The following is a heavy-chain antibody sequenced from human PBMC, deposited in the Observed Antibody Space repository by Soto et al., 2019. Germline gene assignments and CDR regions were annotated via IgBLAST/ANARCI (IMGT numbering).Heavy chain of an antibody. J-gene: IGHJ6*02. CDR3: ARCIQGDYYYGMDV. CDR1: GYTFYSHS. Sequence: QAQLVQSGAEVKQPGASVKVSCKASGYTFYSHSISWVRQAPGQGLEWMGRINGDYGNTQYAQKFRGRVTMTTDTSTTTGYMELTDLRSDDTAVYYCARCIQGDYYYGMDVWGQGTTVTVSS. D-gene: IGHD5-18*01. CDR2: INGDYGNT. V-gene: IGHV1-18*01.